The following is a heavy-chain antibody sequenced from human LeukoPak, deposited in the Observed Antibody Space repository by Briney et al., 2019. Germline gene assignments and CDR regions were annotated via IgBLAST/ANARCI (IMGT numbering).Heavy chain of an antibody. J-gene: IGHJ4*02. Sequence: GRSLRLSCAASGFTFNNYAMSWVRQAPGKGLEWVSAISGSGGSTYYADSVKGRFTISRDNSKNMLYLQMNSLRAEDTAVYYCAKHGGAITGTTGYFDYWGQGTLVTVSS. V-gene: IGHV3-23*01. CDR1: GFTFNNYA. CDR3: AKHGGAITGTTGYFDY. D-gene: IGHD1-20*01. CDR2: ISGSGGST.